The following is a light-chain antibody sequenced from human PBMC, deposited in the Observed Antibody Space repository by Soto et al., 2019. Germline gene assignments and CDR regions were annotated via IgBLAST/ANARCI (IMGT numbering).Light chain of an antibody. CDR2: AAS. V-gene: IGKV1-39*01. J-gene: IGKJ5*01. CDR3: QQNYSLPIT. Sequence: DIQMSQHLSSLSTSGGDKVSITCRTSQTITTSLNWYRQKPGKAPDLLIYAASSLQSGIPSRFGGRGSGTDFTLTITGLQPEDFATYYCQQNYSLPITFGQGTRLEIK. CDR1: QTITTS.